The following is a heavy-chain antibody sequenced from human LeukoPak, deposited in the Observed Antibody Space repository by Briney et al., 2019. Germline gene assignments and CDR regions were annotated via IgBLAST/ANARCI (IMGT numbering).Heavy chain of an antibody. Sequence: PSETLSLTCTVSGGSINGYYWSWIRQPAGKGPEWIGRIYNSESINYNPSLKSRVTMSIDTSKSQFSLKLNSVTAADTAVYYCARDRSSSYTRDWFDPWGQGALVTVSS. V-gene: IGHV4-4*07. D-gene: IGHD6-13*01. J-gene: IGHJ5*02. CDR3: ARDRSSSYTRDWFDP. CDR2: IYNSESI. CDR1: GGSINGYY.